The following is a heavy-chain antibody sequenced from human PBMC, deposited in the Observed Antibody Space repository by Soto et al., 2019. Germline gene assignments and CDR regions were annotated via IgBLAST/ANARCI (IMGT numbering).Heavy chain of an antibody. J-gene: IGHJ5*02. CDR1: GFTFSSYG. CDR2: ISYDGSNK. CDR3: AKDITPRFLVVPAATWFDP. D-gene: IGHD2-2*01. V-gene: IGHV3-30*18. Sequence: QVQLVESGGGVVQPGRSLRLSCAASGFTFSSYGMHWVRQAPGKGLEWVAVISYDGSNKYYADSVKGRFTISRDNSKNTLYLQMNSLRAEDTAVYYCAKDITPRFLVVPAATWFDPWGQGTLVTVSS.